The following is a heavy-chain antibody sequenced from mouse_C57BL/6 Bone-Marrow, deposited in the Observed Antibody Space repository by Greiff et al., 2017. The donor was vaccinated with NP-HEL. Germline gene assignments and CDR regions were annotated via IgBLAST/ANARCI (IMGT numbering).Heavy chain of an antibody. D-gene: IGHD2-1*01. J-gene: IGHJ4*01. V-gene: IGHV5-4*01. CDR2: ISDGGSYT. Sequence: EVKLVESGGGLVKPGGSLKLSCAASGFTFSSYAMSWVRQTPEKRLDWVATISDGGSYTYYPDNVKGRFTISRDNAKNNLYLQMSHLKSEDTAMYYCARDPLYSAMDYWGQGTSVTVSS. CDR1: GFTFSSYA. CDR3: ARDPLYSAMDY.